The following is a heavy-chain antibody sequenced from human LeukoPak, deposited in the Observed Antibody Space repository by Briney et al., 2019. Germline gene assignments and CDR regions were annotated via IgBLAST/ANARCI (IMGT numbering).Heavy chain of an antibody. Sequence: SETLSLTCTVSGGSISSSSYYWGWIRQPPGKGLEWIGSIYYSGSTYYNPSLKSRVTISVDTSKNQFSLKLSSVTAVDTAVYYCARTHDYGDCPTTYFDYWGQGTLVTVSS. J-gene: IGHJ4*02. CDR3: ARTHDYGDCPTTYFDY. D-gene: IGHD4-17*01. CDR1: GGSISSSSYY. V-gene: IGHV4-39*07. CDR2: IYYSGST.